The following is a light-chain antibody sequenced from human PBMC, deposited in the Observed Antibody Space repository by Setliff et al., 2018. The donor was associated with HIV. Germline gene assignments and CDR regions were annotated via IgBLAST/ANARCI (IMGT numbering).Light chain of an antibody. CDR3: SSFERSNTWV. Sequence: QSALTQPASVSGSPGQSITISGTGTSSDVGAYDYVSWYQHHPGKAPKLLIYEVTNRPSGISNRFSGSKSGNTASLTISGLLSEDESDYYCSSFERSNTWVFGGGTK. J-gene: IGLJ3*02. V-gene: IGLV2-14*01. CDR2: EVT. CDR1: SSDVGAYDY.